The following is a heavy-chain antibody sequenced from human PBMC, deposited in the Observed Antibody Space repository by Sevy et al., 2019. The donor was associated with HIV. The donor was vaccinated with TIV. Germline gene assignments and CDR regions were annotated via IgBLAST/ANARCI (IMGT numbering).Heavy chain of an antibody. CDR3: AKDFRYCSGISCYSLFDM. CDR1: GITFSSYA. D-gene: IGHD2-15*01. CDR2: ISGSGGTT. J-gene: IGHJ3*02. Sequence: GGSLRLSCAASGITFSSYAMNWVRQAPGWGLEWVSSISGSGGTTYFADSVKGRFTISRDNSKNTLYLQMNTLRAEDTAIYYCAKDFRYCSGISCYSLFDMWGQGTMVTVSS. V-gene: IGHV3-23*01.